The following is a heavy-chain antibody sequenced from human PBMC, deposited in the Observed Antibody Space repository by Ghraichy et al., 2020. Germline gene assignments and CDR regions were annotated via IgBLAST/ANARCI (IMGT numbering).Heavy chain of an antibody. V-gene: IGHV4-39*01. CDR2: VYYSGVA. CDR1: GGSLSDPNFY. CDR3: ARLLRTTGTNYFDF. J-gene: IGHJ4*02. D-gene: IGHD1-1*01. Sequence: SETLSLTCAVSGGSLSDPNFYWGWIRQPPGKGLEWIGNVYYSGVAFYNPSLKSRVTISVDTSKNQCSLELNSATATDTAVYYCARLLRTTGTNYFDFWGQGALVSVSS.